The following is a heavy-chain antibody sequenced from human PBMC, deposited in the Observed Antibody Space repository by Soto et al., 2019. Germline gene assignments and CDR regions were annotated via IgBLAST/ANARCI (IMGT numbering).Heavy chain of an antibody. J-gene: IGHJ6*02. D-gene: IGHD2-15*01. CDR1: GGSINSGGYY. CDR2: IFYSRTT. Sequence: SETLSLTCTVSGGSINSGGYYWTWIRQHPGKGLEWIGYIFYSRTTSYNPSLKSRVTISVDTSKNQFSLKLSSVTAADTAVYYCARDRPLYCSGGSCYSWTYYYYRKEVWGQGTTVTVSS. V-gene: IGHV4-31*03. CDR3: ARDRPLYCSGGSCYSWTYYYYRKEV.